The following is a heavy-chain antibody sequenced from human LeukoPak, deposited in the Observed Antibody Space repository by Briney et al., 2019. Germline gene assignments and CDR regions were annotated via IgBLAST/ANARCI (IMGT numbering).Heavy chain of an antibody. D-gene: IGHD2-2*01. Sequence: GGSLRLSCAASGFTFSSYAMSWVRQAPGKGLEWVSAISGSGGSTYYADSVKGRFTISRDNSKNTLYLQMNSLRAEDTAVYYCAKGGWPYCSSTSCPLGTRFDPWGQGTLVTVSS. CDR1: GFTFSSYA. J-gene: IGHJ5*02. V-gene: IGHV3-23*01. CDR3: AKGGWPYCSSTSCPLGTRFDP. CDR2: ISGSGGST.